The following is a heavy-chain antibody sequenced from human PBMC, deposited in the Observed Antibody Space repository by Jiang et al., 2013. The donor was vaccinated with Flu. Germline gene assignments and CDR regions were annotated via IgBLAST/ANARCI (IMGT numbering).Heavy chain of an antibody. CDR2: IYYSGST. J-gene: IGHJ4*02. D-gene: IGHD3-9*01. CDR3: ARHPWRGTLRSFYYFDY. Sequence: SIYYSGSTYYNPSLKSRVTISVDTSKNQFSLKLSSVTAADTAVYYCARHPWRGTLRSFYYFDYWGQGTLVTVSS. V-gene: IGHV4-39*01.